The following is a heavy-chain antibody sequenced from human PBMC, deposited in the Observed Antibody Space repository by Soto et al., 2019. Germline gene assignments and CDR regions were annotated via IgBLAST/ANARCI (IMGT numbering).Heavy chain of an antibody. CDR1: GFTFSSYS. V-gene: IGHV3-21*01. CDR3: ARADSGSYSFYYGMDV. CDR2: ISSSSSYI. Sequence: EVQLVESGGGLVKPGGSLRLSCAASGFTFSSYSMNWVRQAPGKGLEWVSSISSSSSYIYYADSVKGRFTISRDNAKNSLYLQMTSLRAEDTAVYYCARADSGSYSFYYGMDVWGQGTTVTVSS. D-gene: IGHD1-26*01. J-gene: IGHJ6*02.